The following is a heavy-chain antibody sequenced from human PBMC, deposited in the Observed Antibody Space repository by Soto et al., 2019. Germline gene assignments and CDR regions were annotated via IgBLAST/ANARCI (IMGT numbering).Heavy chain of an antibody. J-gene: IGHJ4*02. CDR2: IGTAGDT. CDR3: ARGGGTRGLLEWLLPPPTPHFDY. V-gene: IGHV3-13*01. CDR1: GFTFSSYD. D-gene: IGHD3-3*01. Sequence: GGSLRLSCAASGFTFSSYDMHWVRQATGKGLEWVSAIGTAGDTYYPGSVKGRFTISRENTKNSLYLQMNSLRAEDTAVYYCARGGGTRGLLEWLLPPPTPHFDYWGQGTLVTVSS.